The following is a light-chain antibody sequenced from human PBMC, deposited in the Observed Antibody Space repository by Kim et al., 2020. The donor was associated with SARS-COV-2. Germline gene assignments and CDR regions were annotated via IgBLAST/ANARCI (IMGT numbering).Light chain of an antibody. V-gene: IGLV3-9*01. CDR1: FIGSKN. J-gene: IGLJ3*02. Sequence: VSVVLGQTAMIACRGTFIGSKNVHWYQLKPGQAPVVVIYRDSNRPSGIPERFSGSNSGSTATLTISRAQDGDEADYFCQVWDSSTAVFGGGTQLTVL. CDR2: RDS. CDR3: QVWDSSTAV.